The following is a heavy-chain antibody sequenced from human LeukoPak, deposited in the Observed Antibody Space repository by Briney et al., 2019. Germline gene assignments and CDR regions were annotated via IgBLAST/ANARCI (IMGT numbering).Heavy chain of an antibody. J-gene: IGHJ5*02. CDR3: ARGWRTVTTP. CDR2: IYHSGST. CDR1: GYSISSGYY. D-gene: IGHD4-11*01. Sequence: SETLSLTCTVSGYSISSGYYWGWIRQPPGKGLEWIGSIYHSGSTYYNPSLKSRVTISVDTSKNQFSLKLSSVTAADTAVYYCARGWRTVTTPWGQGTLSPSPQ. V-gene: IGHV4-38-2*02.